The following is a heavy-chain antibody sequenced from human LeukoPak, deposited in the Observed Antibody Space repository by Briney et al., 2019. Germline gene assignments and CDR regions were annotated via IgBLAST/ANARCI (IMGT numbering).Heavy chain of an antibody. V-gene: IGHV3-30*02. CDR2: IRYDGSNK. CDR1: GFTFSSYG. Sequence: GGSLRLSCAASGFTFSSYGMHWVRQAPGKGLEWVAFIRYDGSNKYYADSVKGRFTISRDNSKNTLYLQMNSLRAEDTAVYYCAKDRGWLQMGGFDYWGQGTLVTVSS. J-gene: IGHJ4*02. CDR3: AKDRGWLQMGGFDY. D-gene: IGHD5-24*01.